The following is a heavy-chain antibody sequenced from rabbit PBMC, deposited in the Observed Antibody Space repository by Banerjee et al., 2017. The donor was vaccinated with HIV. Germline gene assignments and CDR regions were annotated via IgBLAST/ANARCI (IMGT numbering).Heavy chain of an antibody. CDR1: GFSFSSYYY. D-gene: IGHD4-1*01. CDR3: AREWSAWGLHL. V-gene: IGHV1S45*01. CDR2: IYIGSANT. J-gene: IGHJ4*01. Sequence: QEQLVESGGGLVQPEGSLTLTCTASGFSFSSYYYMCWVRQAPGKGLEWIGCIYIGSANTYYASWAKGRFTISKTSSTTVTLQMTSLTAADTATYFCAREWSAWGLHLWGPGTLVTVS.